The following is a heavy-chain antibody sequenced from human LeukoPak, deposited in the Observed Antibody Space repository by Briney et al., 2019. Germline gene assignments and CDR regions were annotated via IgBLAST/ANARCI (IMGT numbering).Heavy chain of an antibody. V-gene: IGHV4-61*05. CDR3: ARTITIFAPPRDHGTWYYMDV. D-gene: IGHD3-3*01. Sequence: SETLSLTCTVSGGSISSSSYYWGWIRQPPGTGLEWIGYIYYSGSTNYNPSLKSRVTISVDTSKNQFSLKLSFVTAADTAVYYCARTITIFAPPRDHGTWYYMDVWGKGTTVTVSS. CDR2: IYYSGST. CDR1: GGSISSSSYY. J-gene: IGHJ6*03.